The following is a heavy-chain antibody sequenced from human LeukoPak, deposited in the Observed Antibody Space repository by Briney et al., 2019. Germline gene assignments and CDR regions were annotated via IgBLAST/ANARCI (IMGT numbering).Heavy chain of an antibody. J-gene: IGHJ3*02. CDR1: GFTFSTYW. D-gene: IGHD2-15*01. CDR2: INEDGSEK. CDR3: AGRIFDI. V-gene: IGHV3-7*01. Sequence: GGSLRLSRAASGFTFSTYWMSWVRQAPGKGLEWVAAINEDGSEKYYVDSVEGRFTISRDNAKNSLYLQMNSLRAEDTAVYYCAGRIFDIWGQGTMVTVSS.